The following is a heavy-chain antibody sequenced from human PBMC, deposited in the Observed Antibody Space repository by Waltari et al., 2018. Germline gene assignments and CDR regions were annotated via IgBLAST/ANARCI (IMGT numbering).Heavy chain of an antibody. D-gene: IGHD7-27*01. CDR1: GGSISSGSYY. CDR3: ARAGVGWAFDI. Sequence: QVQLQESGPGLVKPSQTLSLTCTVSGGSISSGSYYWSWIRQPAGKGLEWIGYIYTSGSTNYNPSLKSRVTISVDTSKNQFSLKLSSVTAADTAVYYCARAGVGWAFDIWGQGTMVTVSS. J-gene: IGHJ3*02. CDR2: IYTSGST. V-gene: IGHV4-61*09.